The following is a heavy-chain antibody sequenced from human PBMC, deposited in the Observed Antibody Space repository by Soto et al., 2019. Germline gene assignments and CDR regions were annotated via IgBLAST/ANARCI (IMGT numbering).Heavy chain of an antibody. Sequence: EVQLVESGGALVQPGGSLRLSCAASGFTFSSYRFHWVRQAPGKGLVWVSHINADGSTTTYADSVRGRFTIYRNTAENTLYLEMNSLRDEDTAVYYCATLGGPQLGARDYWGQGTLVNVSS. CDR2: INADGSTT. CDR3: ATLGGPQLGARDY. CDR1: GFTFSSYR. D-gene: IGHD7-27*01. J-gene: IGHJ4*02. V-gene: IGHV3-74*01.